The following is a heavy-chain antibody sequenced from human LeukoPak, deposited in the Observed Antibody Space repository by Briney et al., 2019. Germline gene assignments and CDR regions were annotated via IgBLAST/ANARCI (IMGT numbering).Heavy chain of an antibody. Sequence: AGGSLRLSCAASGFTFSSYAMSWVRQTPGKGLEWVAAISGSGGSTYYADSVKGRFTISRDNSKNTLFLQMNSLRAEDTAVYYCAKDKYSGGYYFDYWGQGTLVTVSS. D-gene: IGHD1-26*01. J-gene: IGHJ4*02. CDR1: GFTFSSYA. V-gene: IGHV3-23*01. CDR3: AKDKYSGGYYFDY. CDR2: ISGSGGST.